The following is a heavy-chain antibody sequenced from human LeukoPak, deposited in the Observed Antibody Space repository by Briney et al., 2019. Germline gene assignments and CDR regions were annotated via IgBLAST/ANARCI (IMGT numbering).Heavy chain of an antibody. J-gene: IGHJ4*02. CDR2: ISSSGSTI. D-gene: IGHD3-22*01. CDR1: GFTFSSYE. Sequence: GGSLRLSCAASGFTFSSYEMNWVRQAPGKGLEWVSYISSSGSTISYADSVKGRFTISRDNAKNSLYLQMNRLRAEDTAVYYCARVVRGYDSSGYYDYWGQGTLVTVSS. V-gene: IGHV3-48*03. CDR3: ARVVRGYDSSGYYDY.